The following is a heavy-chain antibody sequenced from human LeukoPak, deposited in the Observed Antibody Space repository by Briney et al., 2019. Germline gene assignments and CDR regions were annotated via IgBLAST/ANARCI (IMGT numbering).Heavy chain of an antibody. CDR1: GGSFSGYY. D-gene: IGHD3-9*01. CDR3: ARGRNVLRYNYAFDI. J-gene: IGHJ3*02. V-gene: IGHV4-34*01. Sequence: PSETLSLTCAVYGGSFSGYYWSLIRQPPGKGLEWIGEINHSGSTNYNPSLKSRVTISVDTSKNQFSLKLSSVTAADTAVYYCARGRNVLRYNYAFDIWGQGTMVTVSS. CDR2: INHSGST.